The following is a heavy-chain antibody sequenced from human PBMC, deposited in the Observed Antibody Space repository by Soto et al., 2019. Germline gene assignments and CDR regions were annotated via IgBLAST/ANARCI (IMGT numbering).Heavy chain of an antibody. CDR2: INPSGGVT. V-gene: IGHV1-46*01. J-gene: IGHJ6*02. CDR1: GYTFTKYY. CDR3: XXXXXXXXXXXXXXXXXXXXYGMDV. Sequence: QVQLVQSGAEVRKPGASVKLSCTSSGYTFTKYYIYWVXXAPGQGLEWVGIINPSGGVTRYAPNVQDRVSVTRDXXTXXXXXXXXXXXXXXXXXXXXXXXXXXXXXXXXXXXXXXXXYGMDVWGQGTTVTVSS.